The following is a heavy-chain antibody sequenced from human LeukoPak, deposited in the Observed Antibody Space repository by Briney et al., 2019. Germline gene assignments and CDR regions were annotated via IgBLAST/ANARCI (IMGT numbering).Heavy chain of an antibody. J-gene: IGHJ4*02. CDR2: ISGSGGST. Sequence: GASLRLSCAASGFTFSIYAMSWVRQAPGKGLEGVSAISGSGGSTYYAESVKGRFTISRDNSKNTLYLQMNSLRAEDTAVYYCAKRAPSTTYYYDSSGDKGPLDYWGQGTLVTVSS. D-gene: IGHD3-22*01. CDR3: AKRAPSTTYYYDSSGDKGPLDY. V-gene: IGHV3-23*01. CDR1: GFTFSIYA.